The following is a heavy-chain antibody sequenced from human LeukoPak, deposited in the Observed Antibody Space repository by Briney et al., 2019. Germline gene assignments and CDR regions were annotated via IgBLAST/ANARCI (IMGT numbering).Heavy chain of an antibody. CDR2: MSRSDDGR. Sequence: GGSLRLFCATSGFSFSSYAMSWLRQAPGKGLEWVSAMSRSDDGRYYAASVRGRFTISRDISRSTLYLQMNSLRAEDAAVYYCAKAPVTSCRGAFCYPFDYWGQGTLVTVSS. CDR1: GFSFSSYA. CDR3: AKAPVTSCRGAFCYPFDY. J-gene: IGHJ4*02. V-gene: IGHV3-23*01. D-gene: IGHD2-15*01.